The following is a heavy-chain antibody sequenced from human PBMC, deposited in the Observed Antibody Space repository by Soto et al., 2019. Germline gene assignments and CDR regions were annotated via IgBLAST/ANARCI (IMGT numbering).Heavy chain of an antibody. V-gene: IGHV3-7*03. Sequence: GGSLRLSCAASGFTFSSYWMSWVRQAPGKGLEWVANIKQDGSEKYYVDSVKGRFAISRDNAKNSLYLQMNSLRAEDTAVYYCARGPGWNNYYGMDVWGQGTTVTVSS. D-gene: IGHD1-1*01. CDR1: GFTFSSYW. CDR3: ARGPGWNNYYGMDV. J-gene: IGHJ6*02. CDR2: IKQDGSEK.